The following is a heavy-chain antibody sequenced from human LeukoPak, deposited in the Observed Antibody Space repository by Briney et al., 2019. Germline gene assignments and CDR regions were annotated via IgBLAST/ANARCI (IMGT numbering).Heavy chain of an antibody. D-gene: IGHD4-23*01. CDR2: IKSKTDGGTT. CDR1: GITFSNAW. Sequence: EPGGSLRLSCAASGITFSNAWMNWVRQAPGKGLEWVGRIKSKTDGGTTDYAAPVKGRFTISRDDSKNTLYLQMNSLKTEDTAVYYCTTDTDYGGYYYGMDVWGQGTTVTVSS. CDR3: TTDTDYGGYYYGMDV. V-gene: IGHV3-15*07. J-gene: IGHJ6*02.